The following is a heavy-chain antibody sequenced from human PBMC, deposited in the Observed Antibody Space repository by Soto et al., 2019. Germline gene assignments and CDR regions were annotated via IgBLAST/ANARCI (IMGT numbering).Heavy chain of an antibody. D-gene: IGHD1-26*01. V-gene: IGHV3-11*06. J-gene: IGHJ3*02. CDR2: ISGSSSYT. CDR3: AGGAAGGPTEYGFDI. CDR1: GFTFSDYY. Sequence: PGGSLRLSCAASGFTFSDYYMSWIRQAPGKGLEWVSYISGSSSYTNYADSVKGRFTISRDNAKYSLYLQMNSLRAEDTAVYYCAGGAAGGPTEYGFDIWGQGTIVTVS.